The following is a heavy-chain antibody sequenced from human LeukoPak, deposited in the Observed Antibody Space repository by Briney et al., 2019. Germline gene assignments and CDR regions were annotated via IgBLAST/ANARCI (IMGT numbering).Heavy chain of an antibody. V-gene: IGHV1-2*06. CDR3: ASLLYSSSFPFGPGAFDI. J-gene: IGHJ3*02. D-gene: IGHD6-13*01. Sequence: ASVKVSCKASGYTFTGYYMHWVRQAPGQGLEWMGRINPNSGGTNYAQKFQGRVTMTRDTSISTAYMELSRLRSDDTAVYYCASLLYSSSFPFGPGAFDIRGQGTMVTVSS. CDR2: INPNSGGT. CDR1: GYTFTGYY.